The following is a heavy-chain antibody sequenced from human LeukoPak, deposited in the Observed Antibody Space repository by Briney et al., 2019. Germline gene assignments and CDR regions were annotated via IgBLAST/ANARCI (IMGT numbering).Heavy chain of an antibody. CDR2: ISYDGSNK. J-gene: IGHJ4*02. Sequence: GGSLRLSCAASGFTFSSYAMHWVRQAPGKGLEWVAVISYDGSNKYYADSVKGRFTISRDNSKNTLYLQMNSLRAEDTAVYYCARDSIGVTAFIFDYWGQGTLVTVSS. D-gene: IGHD3-3*02. CDR1: GFTFSSYA. V-gene: IGHV3-30-3*01. CDR3: ARDSIGVTAFIFDY.